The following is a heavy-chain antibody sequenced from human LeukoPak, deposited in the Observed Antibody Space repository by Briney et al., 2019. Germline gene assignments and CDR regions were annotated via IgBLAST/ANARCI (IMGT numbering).Heavy chain of an antibody. V-gene: IGHV1-18*01. CDR1: GYTFTSYG. CDR3: ARDRGYGDDSFDP. D-gene: IGHD4-17*01. CDR2: ISAYNGDT. J-gene: IGHJ5*02. Sequence: ASVKVSCKASGYTFTSYGISWVRQAPGQGLEWMGWISAYNGDTNYAQRFEGRVTMTTDTSTSTAYMELWSLRSDDTAVFYCARDRGYGDDSFDPWGQGTLVTVSS.